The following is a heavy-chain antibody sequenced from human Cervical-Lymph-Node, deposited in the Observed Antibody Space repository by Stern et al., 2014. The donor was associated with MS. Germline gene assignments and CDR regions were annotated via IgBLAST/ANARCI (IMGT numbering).Heavy chain of an antibody. D-gene: IGHD6-13*01. CDR2: ITPLFVTP. V-gene: IGHV1-69*01. CDR3: TRDQGGIAAY. Sequence: QVQLVESGAEVKKPGSSVKVSCKASGGTFNSNTISWVRQAPGQGLEWLGGITPLFVTPNYAPKFQSRLTATADESTSTAYMDLSSLRSEDTAVYFCTRDQGGIAAYWGQGTLVTVSS. CDR1: GGTFNSNT. J-gene: IGHJ4*02.